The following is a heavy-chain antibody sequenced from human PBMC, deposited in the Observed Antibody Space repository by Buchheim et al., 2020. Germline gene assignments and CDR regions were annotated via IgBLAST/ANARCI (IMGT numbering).Heavy chain of an antibody. V-gene: IGHV3-48*01. CDR1: GFTFSDYN. J-gene: IGHJ4*02. D-gene: IGHD4-23*01. CDR2: ISTTSSTI. CDR3: ARDLSSDGGPDY. Sequence: EVQLVESGGGLVQPGESLRLSCAASGFTFSDYNMNWVRQAPGKGLEWLSYISTTSSTIYYADSMRGRFTISRDNAKNSLYLQMNSLRVDDTAIYYCARDLSSDGGPDYWGRGTL.